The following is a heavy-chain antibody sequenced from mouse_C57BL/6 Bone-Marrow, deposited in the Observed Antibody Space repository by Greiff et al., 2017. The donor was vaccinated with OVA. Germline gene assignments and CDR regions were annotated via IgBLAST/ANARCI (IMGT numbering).Heavy chain of an antibody. CDR1: GFTFTGYY. CDR3: ARRDGYYWFAY. CDR2: ISHGGGRT. Sequence: EVHLVESGGGLVQPGGSLKLSCAASGFTFTGYYMYWVHQTPGQGLEWVAYISHGGGRTYYPDTFKGRFTITRDNAKNTLYLQMSRLKSEDTDMYDDARRDGYYWFAYWGQGTLVTVSA. V-gene: IGHV5-12*01. J-gene: IGHJ3*01. D-gene: IGHD2-3*01.